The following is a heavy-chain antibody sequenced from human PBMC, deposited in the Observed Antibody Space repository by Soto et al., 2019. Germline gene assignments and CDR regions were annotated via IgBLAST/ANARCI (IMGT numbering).Heavy chain of an antibody. Sequence: QLQLQESGSGLVKPSQTLSLTCAVSGGSISSVGYSWSWLRQPPGKGLEWIGYTYHSGSTYYNPALTSRVTIAVDRSKNQFSRKLSSVTAADTAVYYCARAHYGDYGYGMDVWGQGTTVTVSS. J-gene: IGHJ6*02. D-gene: IGHD4-17*01. CDR1: GGSISSVGYS. V-gene: IGHV4-30-2*01. CDR3: ARAHYGDYGYGMDV. CDR2: TYHSGST.